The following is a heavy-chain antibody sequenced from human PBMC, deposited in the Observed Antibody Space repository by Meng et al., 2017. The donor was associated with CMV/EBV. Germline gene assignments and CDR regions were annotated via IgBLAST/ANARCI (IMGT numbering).Heavy chain of an antibody. Sequence: SVKVSCKASGGTFSSYTISWVRQAPGQGLEWMGRIIPILGIANYAQKFQGRVTITADKSTSTAYMELSSLRSVDTAVYYCARGDSFWSGYYWGQGTLVTVSS. CDR1: GGTFSSYT. J-gene: IGHJ4*02. CDR2: IIPILGIA. V-gene: IGHV1-69*02. D-gene: IGHD3-3*01. CDR3: ARGDSFWSGYY.